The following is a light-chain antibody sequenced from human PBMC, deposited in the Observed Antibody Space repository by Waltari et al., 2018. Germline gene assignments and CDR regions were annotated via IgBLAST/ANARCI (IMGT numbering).Light chain of an antibody. J-gene: IGKJ4*01. CDR1: QTINNY. V-gene: IGKV3-11*01. CDR2: DAS. Sequence: EIVLTQSPATLSLSPGERATLSCRASQTINNYLAWYQQRPGQAPRLLISDASTRATGIPARFSGSGSGTDFTLTISSLEPEDFAIYYCQRRSNWPPTLTFGGGTKVEIK. CDR3: QRRSNWPPTLT.